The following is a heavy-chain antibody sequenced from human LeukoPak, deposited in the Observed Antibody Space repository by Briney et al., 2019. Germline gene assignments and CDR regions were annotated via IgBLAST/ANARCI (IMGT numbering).Heavy chain of an antibody. J-gene: IGHJ4*02. CDR1: GFTVSSNY. V-gene: IGHV3-53*01. CDR3: ARGRYYYGSGSYFPEYYFDY. Sequence: GGSLRLSCAASGFTVSSNYMSWVRQAPGKGLEWVSVIYSGGSTYYADSVKGRFTISGDNSKNTLYLQMNSLRAEDTAVYYCARGRYYYGSGSYFPEYYFDYWGQGTLVTVSS. D-gene: IGHD3-10*01. CDR2: IYSGGST.